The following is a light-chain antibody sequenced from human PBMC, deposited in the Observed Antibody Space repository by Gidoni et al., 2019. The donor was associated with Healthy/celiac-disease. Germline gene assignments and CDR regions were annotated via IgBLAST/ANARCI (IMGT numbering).Light chain of an antibody. CDR1: RPNIGTHF. CDR3: AAWDDSMTGYV. CDR2: SNN. Sequence: QSMLTQPPSASGTPGQRVTIPCSGSRPNIGTHFVSWYKHLPGTAPTLLIHSNNERPSGVPERFSASKSGTSASLAISGLRSEDEADYYCAAWDDSMTGYVFGSGTKVNVL. V-gene: IGLV1-47*02. J-gene: IGLJ1*01.